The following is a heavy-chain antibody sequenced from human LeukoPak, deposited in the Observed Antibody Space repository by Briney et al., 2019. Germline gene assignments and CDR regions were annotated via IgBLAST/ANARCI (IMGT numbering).Heavy chain of an antibody. V-gene: IGHV4-39*01. CDR1: GGSISSSSYY. CDR2: IYYSGST. CDR3: ARHRSIAATDY. Sequence: PSETLSLTCTVSGGSISSSSYYWGWIRQPPGKGLEWIGRIYYSGSTYYNPSLKSRVTISVDTSKNQFSLKLSSVTAADTAVYYCARHRSIAATDYWGQGTLVTVSS. D-gene: IGHD6-6*01. J-gene: IGHJ4*02.